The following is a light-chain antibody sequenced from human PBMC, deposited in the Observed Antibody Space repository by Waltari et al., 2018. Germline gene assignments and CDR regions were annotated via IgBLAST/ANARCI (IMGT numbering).Light chain of an antibody. CDR1: SLDVGSYDY. Sequence: QSALPQPASVSGSPGQSIPISCTGTSLDVGSYDYVSRYQQHPGTAPKLMIYDVSNRPSGVSNRFSGSKSGYTASLTISGLQAEDEADYYCSSYSSSTSPFVFGAGTRVTVL. V-gene: IGLV2-14*03. J-gene: IGLJ1*01. CDR3: SSYSSSTSPFV. CDR2: DVS.